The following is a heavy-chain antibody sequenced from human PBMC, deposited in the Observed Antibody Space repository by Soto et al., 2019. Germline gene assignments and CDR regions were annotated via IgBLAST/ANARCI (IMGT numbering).Heavy chain of an antibody. J-gene: IGHJ6*02. Sequence: GGSLRLSCAASGFTFSSYSMNWVRQAPGKGLEWVSYISSSSSTIYYADSVKGRFTISRDNAKNSLYLQMNSLRAEDTAVYYCARDKGGSYEHYGMDVWGQGTTVTVSS. V-gene: IGHV3-48*01. CDR3: ARDKGGSYEHYGMDV. CDR1: GFTFSSYS. CDR2: ISSSSSTI. D-gene: IGHD1-26*01.